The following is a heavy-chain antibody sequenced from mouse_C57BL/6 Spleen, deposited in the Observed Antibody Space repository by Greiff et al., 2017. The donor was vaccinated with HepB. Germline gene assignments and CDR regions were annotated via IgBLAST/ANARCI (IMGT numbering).Heavy chain of an antibody. J-gene: IGHJ3*01. V-gene: IGHV14-2*01. Sequence: VQLQQSGAELVKPGASVKLSCTASGFNIKDYYMHWVKQRTEQGLEWIGRIDPEDGETKYAPNFQGKATLTADTSSNTAYLQLSSLTSEDTAVYYCAGNYGIPWFAYWGQGTLVTVSA. CDR3: AGNYGIPWFAY. D-gene: IGHD2-1*01. CDR2: IDPEDGET. CDR1: GFNIKDYY.